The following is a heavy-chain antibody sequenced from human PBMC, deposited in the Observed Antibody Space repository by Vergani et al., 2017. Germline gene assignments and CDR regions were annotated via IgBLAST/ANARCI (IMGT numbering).Heavy chain of an antibody. Sequence: EVQLVESGGGLVKPGGSLRLSCAASGFTFSSYSMNWVRQAPGKGLEWVSSISSSSSYIYYADSVKGRFTISRDNAKNSLYLQMNSLRAEDTAVYYCARGKHSYFYYYMDVWGKGTTVTVSS. CDR2: ISSSSSYI. CDR3: ARGKHSYFYYYMDV. J-gene: IGHJ6*03. CDR1: GFTFSSYS. V-gene: IGHV3-21*01.